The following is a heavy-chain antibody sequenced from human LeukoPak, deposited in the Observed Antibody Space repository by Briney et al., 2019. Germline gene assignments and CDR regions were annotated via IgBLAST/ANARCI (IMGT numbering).Heavy chain of an antibody. V-gene: IGHV1-24*01. CDR2: FDPEDGET. Sequence: ASVKVSCKVSGYTLTELSMHWVRQAPGKGLEWMGGFDPEDGETIYAQKFRGRVTMTEDTSTDTAYMELSSLRSEDTAVYYCATTYYYDSSGYYYFDYWGQGTLVTVSS. CDR1: GYTLTELS. J-gene: IGHJ4*02. CDR3: ATTYYYDSSGYYYFDY. D-gene: IGHD3-22*01.